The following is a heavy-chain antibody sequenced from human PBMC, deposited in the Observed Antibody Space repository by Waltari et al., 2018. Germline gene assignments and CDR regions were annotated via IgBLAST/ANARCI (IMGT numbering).Heavy chain of an antibody. CDR2: IYTSGST. V-gene: IGHV4-4*07. D-gene: IGHD2-2*01. J-gene: IGHJ4*02. CDR1: GGSISSYY. CDR3: ARSCSSTSCYYYFDY. Sequence: QVQLQESGPGLVKPSETLSLTCTVSGGSISSYYWSWIRQPAGKGLEWIGRIYTSGSTNYNPSRKRRGTMSVDTSKNQFFLKLSSVTAADTAVYYCARSCSSTSCYYYFDYWGQGTLVTVSS.